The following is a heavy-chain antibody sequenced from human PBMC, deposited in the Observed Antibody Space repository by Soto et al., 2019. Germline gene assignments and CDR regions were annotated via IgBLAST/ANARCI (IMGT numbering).Heavy chain of an antibody. Sequence: QITLKESGPTLVKPTQTLTLTCTFSGFSLSTSGVGVGWIRQPPGKALEWLALIYWDDDKRYSPSLKSRLTITKDTSKNQVVLTMTNMDPVDTAPYYCARQYYDYIWGSYRSKSYYCDYWGQGTLVTVSS. J-gene: IGHJ4*02. V-gene: IGHV2-5*02. CDR3: ARQYYDYIWGSYRSKSYYCDY. CDR2: IYWDDDK. CDR1: GFSLSTSGVG. D-gene: IGHD3-16*02.